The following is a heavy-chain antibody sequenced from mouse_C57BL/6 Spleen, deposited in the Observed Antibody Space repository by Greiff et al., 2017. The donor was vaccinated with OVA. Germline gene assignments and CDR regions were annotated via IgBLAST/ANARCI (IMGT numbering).Heavy chain of an antibody. D-gene: IGHD3-3*01. CDR2: IDPEDGGT. CDR1: GFTFTDYY. V-gene: IGHV14-1*01. J-gene: IGHJ3*01. CDR3: TPGTEGPFAY. Sequence: EVQLQQSGAELVRPGASVKLSCTASGFTFTDYYMHWVKQRPEQGLEWIGRIDPEDGGTDYAPKFQGKATMTADTSSNTAYLQLSSLTSEDTAVYYCTPGTEGPFAYWGQGTLVTVSA.